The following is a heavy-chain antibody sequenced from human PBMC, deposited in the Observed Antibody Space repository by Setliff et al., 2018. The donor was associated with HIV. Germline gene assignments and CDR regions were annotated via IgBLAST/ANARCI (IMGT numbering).Heavy chain of an antibody. J-gene: IGHJ4*02. CDR1: GGSMNSHY. D-gene: IGHD4-17*01. CDR2: IYYSGST. V-gene: IGHV4-59*06. CDR3: ARDQTSNGDFDY. Sequence: ASETLSLTCTVSGGSMNSHYWSWIRQPPGKGLEWIGYIYYSGSTYYNPSLKSRVTISVDTSKNQFSLKLSSVTAADTAVYYCARDQTSNGDFDYWGQGTLVTVSS.